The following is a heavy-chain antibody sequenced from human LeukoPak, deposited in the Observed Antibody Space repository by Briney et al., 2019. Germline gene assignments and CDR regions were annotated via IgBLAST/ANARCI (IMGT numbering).Heavy chain of an antibody. Sequence: GGSLRLSCAVSGFTFSNYAMVWVRQAPGKGLDWVSSISAGGGVTSNADSVKGRFTISRDNSKNTLYLQMNSLRAEDTAMYYCAKAARTTVTFSFDSWGQGTLVTVSS. J-gene: IGHJ4*02. V-gene: IGHV3-23*01. CDR3: AKAARTTVTFSFDS. CDR1: GFTFSNYA. CDR2: ISAGGGVT. D-gene: IGHD4-17*01.